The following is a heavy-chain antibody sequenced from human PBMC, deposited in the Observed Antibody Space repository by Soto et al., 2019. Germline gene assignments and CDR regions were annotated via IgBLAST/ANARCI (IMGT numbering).Heavy chain of an antibody. CDR2: VKSKSEGGTT. V-gene: IGHV3-15*05. D-gene: IGHD2-21*01. Sequence: PGGSLRLSCAASGFIFRDAWISWVRQAPGKGLEWIGRVKSKSEGGTTDYAALVKGRFTVSRDDSINTVSLQMDSLKMEDTAVYFCVAGSPFEYWGQGCLVAVAS. CDR3: VAGSPFEY. J-gene: IGHJ4*02. CDR1: GFIFRDAW.